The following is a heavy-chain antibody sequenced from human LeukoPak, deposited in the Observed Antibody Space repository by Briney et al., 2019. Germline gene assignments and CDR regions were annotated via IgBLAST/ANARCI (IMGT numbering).Heavy chain of an antibody. Sequence: ASVKVSCKASGGTFSSYAISWVGQAPGQGLEWMGGIIPIFGTANYAQKFQGRVTITTDESTSTAYMELSSLRSEDTAVYYCATINWNYSIGFEYWGQGTLVTVSS. CDR1: GGTFSSYA. CDR3: ATINWNYSIGFEY. CDR2: IIPIFGTA. J-gene: IGHJ4*02. V-gene: IGHV1-69*05. D-gene: IGHD1-7*01.